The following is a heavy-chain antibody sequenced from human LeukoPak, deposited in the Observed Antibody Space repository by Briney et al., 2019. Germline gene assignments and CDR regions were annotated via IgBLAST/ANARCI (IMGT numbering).Heavy chain of an antibody. CDR3: ASCYASGSYGIDY. CDR2: ISSSSSYI. CDR1: GFTFSSYS. J-gene: IGHJ4*02. D-gene: IGHD3-10*01. V-gene: IGHV3-21*01. Sequence: GGSLRLSCAASGFTFSSYSMNWVRQAPGKGLEWVSSISSSSSYIYYADSVKGRFTVSRDNAKNSLSLQMNSLGAEDTAVYYCASCYASGSYGIDYWGQGTLVTVSS.